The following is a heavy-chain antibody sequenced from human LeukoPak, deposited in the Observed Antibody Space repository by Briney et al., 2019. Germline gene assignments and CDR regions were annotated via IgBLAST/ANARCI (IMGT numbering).Heavy chain of an antibody. D-gene: IGHD6-13*01. CDR1: GFTFSNAW. J-gene: IGHJ4*02. V-gene: IGHV3-15*01. Sequence: GGSLRLSCAASGFTFSNAWMSWVRQAPGKGLEWVGRIKSNTDGGTTDYAAPVKGRFTISRDDSKNTLYLQMNSLKTEDTAVYYCTTGVTGIPSSDYWGQGTLVTVSS. CDR2: IKSNTDGGTT. CDR3: TTGVTGIPSSDY.